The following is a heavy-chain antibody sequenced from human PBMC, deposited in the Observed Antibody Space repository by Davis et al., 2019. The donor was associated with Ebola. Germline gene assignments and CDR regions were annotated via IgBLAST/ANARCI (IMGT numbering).Heavy chain of an antibody. J-gene: IGHJ4*02. D-gene: IGHD1-26*01. CDR1: GFTFSSYS. V-gene: IGHV3-21*01. CDR2: ISSSSSSSYI. CDR3: ATAAGERLDYFDS. Sequence: GGSLRLSCAASGFTFSSYSMNWVRQAPGKGLEWVSFISSSSSSSYIYYADSVKGRFTISRDNAKNSLYLQMNSLRAEDTAVYYCATAAGERLDYFDSWGQGSLVTVSS.